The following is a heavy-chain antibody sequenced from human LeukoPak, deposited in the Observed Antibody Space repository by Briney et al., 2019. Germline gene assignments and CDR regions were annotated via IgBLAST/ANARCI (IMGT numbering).Heavy chain of an antibody. D-gene: IGHD5-12*01. CDR3: ARVATSVYNWFDP. V-gene: IGHV4-39*07. Sequence: SETLSLTCTVSGGSISSSSYYWGWIRQPAGKGLEWIGSIYYSGSTYYNPSLKSRVTISVDTSKNQFSLKLSSVTAADTAVYYCARVATSVYNWFDPWGQGTLVTVSS. J-gene: IGHJ5*02. CDR1: GGSISSSSYY. CDR2: IYYSGST.